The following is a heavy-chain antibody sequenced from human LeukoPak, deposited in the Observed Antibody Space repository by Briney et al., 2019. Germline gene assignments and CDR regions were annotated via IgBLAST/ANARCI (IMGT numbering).Heavy chain of an antibody. CDR2: IIPILGIA. Sequence: SVKVSCKASVGTFSSYAISWVRQAPGQGLEWMGRIIPILGIANYAQKFQGRVTITADKSTSTAYMELSSLRSEDTAVYYCARDHCSGGSCFWFDPWGQGTLVTVSS. D-gene: IGHD2-15*01. J-gene: IGHJ5*02. CDR1: VGTFSSYA. CDR3: ARDHCSGGSCFWFDP. V-gene: IGHV1-69*04.